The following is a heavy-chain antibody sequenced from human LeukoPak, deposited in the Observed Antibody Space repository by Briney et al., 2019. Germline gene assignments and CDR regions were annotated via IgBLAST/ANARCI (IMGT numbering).Heavy chain of an antibody. J-gene: IGHJ5*01. V-gene: IGHV3-23*01. D-gene: IGHD4-11*01. CDR2: ITTSDGNT. CDR1: GFTFSSYT. CDR3: AKERDSAFDS. Sequence: GGSLRLSCAASGFTFSSYTMSWVRQAPGKGLEWVSTITTSDGNTYYADSVKGRFTVSRDNSKNTLFLQMNNLRAEDMAIYYCAKERDSAFDSWGRGTLVTVSS.